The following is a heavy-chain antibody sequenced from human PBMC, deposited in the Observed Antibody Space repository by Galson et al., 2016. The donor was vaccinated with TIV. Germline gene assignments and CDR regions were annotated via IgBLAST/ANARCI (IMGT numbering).Heavy chain of an antibody. CDR2: ITPLFGTT. CDR3: AKDRNTAFDTYSYYYGMDV. D-gene: IGHD5-18*01. Sequence: SVKVSCKASGGTFSSNVFNWVRLAPGQGLEWMGVITPLFGTTNYAQKFQGRVTITADESTSTVYMELSSLRSEDTAVYYCAKDRNTAFDTYSYYYGMDVWGQGTTVTVSS. V-gene: IGHV1-69*13. J-gene: IGHJ6*02. CDR1: GGTFSSNV.